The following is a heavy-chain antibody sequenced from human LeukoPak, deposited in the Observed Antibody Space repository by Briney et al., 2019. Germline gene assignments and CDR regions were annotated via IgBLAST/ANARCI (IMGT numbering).Heavy chain of an antibody. V-gene: IGHV1-2*02. D-gene: IGHD2-2*01. J-gene: IGHJ4*02. Sequence: ASVKVSCMASGYTFTGYYMHWVRQAPGQGLEWMGWINPNSGGTNYAQKFQGRVTMNRDTSISTAYMELSRLRSDDTAVYYCARGRERYCRSTSCYVFDYWGQGTLVTVSS. CDR2: INPNSGGT. CDR3: ARGRERYCRSTSCYVFDY. CDR1: GYTFTGYY.